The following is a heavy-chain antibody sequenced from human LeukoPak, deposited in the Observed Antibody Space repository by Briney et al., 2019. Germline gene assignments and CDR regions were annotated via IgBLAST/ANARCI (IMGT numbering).Heavy chain of an antibody. CDR2: INHSGST. V-gene: IGHV4-34*01. CDR1: GGSFSGYY. D-gene: IGHD1-26*01. J-gene: IGHJ5*02. CDR3: ARHLGNYYRNWFDP. Sequence: PSETLSLTCAVYGGSFSGYYWSWIRQPPGKGLEWIGEINHSGSTDYNPSLKSRVTLSVDTSKNQFSLKLSSVTAADTAVYYCARHLGNYYRNWFDPWGQGTLVTVSS.